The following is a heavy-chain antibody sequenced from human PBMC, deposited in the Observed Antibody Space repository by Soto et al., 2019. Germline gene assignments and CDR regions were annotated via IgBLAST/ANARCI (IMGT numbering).Heavy chain of an antibody. Sequence: GGSLRLSCAASGFTFSSYWMSWVRQAPGKGLEWVANIKQDGSEKYYVDSVKGRLTISRDNAKNSLYLQMNSLRAEDTAVYYCARVFWGYCSGGSCYSDAFDIWGQGTMVTVSS. D-gene: IGHD2-15*01. CDR2: IKQDGSEK. CDR3: ARVFWGYCSGGSCYSDAFDI. J-gene: IGHJ3*02. CDR1: GFTFSSYW. V-gene: IGHV3-7*01.